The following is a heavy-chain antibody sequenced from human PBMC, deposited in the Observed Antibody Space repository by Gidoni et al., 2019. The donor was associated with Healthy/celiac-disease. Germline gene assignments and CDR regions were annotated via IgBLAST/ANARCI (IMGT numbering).Heavy chain of an antibody. V-gene: IGHV3-30*18. D-gene: IGHD3-16*01. CDR1: GFTFSSYG. CDR2: ISYDGSNK. J-gene: IGHJ6*02. CDR3: AKVGLGPHYYYGMDV. Sequence: QVQLVESGGGVVQPGRSLRLSCAAAGFTFSSYGMHWVRQAPGKGLEWVAVISYDGSNKYYADSVKDRFTISRDNSKNTLYLQMNSLRAEDTAVYYCAKVGLGPHYYYGMDVWGQGTTVTVSS.